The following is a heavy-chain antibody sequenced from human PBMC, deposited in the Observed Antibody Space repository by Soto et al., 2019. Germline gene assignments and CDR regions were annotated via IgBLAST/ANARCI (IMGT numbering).Heavy chain of an antibody. J-gene: IGHJ4*02. CDR1: GGSISSGNYY. V-gene: IGHV4-30-4*01. CDR2: ISYSGST. Sequence: QVQLQESGPGLVKPSQTRSLTCTVSGGSISSGNYYWSWIRQPPGKGLEWIGFISYSGSTYYSTSLKSRVTISVDKSKSQFSLNLSFVTAADTAVYYCATMGTPATGLYFFDYWGQGSLVTVSS. D-gene: IGHD2-15*01. CDR3: ATMGTPATGLYFFDY.